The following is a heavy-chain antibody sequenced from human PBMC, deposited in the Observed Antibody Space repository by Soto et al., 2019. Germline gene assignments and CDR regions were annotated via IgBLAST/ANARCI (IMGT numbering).Heavy chain of an antibody. CDR1: GYTFTSYG. D-gene: IGHD2-2*01. CDR3: ESSFPSSPWRYGMDV. CDR2: ISAYNGNT. J-gene: IGHJ6*02. Sequence: QVQLVQSGAEVKKPGASVKVSCKASGYTFTSYGISWVRQAPGQGLEWMGWISAYNGNTNYAQKLQGRVTMTTDTSTSTAYMELRSVRSDDTAVYYCESSFPSSPWRYGMDVWGQGTTVTVSS. V-gene: IGHV1-18*01.